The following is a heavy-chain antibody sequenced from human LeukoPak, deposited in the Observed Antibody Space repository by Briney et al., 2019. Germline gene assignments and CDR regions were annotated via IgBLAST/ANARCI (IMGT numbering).Heavy chain of an antibody. CDR1: GFTFSSYS. J-gene: IGHJ4*02. CDR3: TSAPLVGATVW. CDR2: ISSSSSYI. Sequence: GGSLRLSCAASGFTFSSYSMNWVRQAPGKGLEWVSSISSSSSYIYYADSVKGRFTISRDNAKNSLYLQMNSLKTEDTAVYYCTSAPLVGATVWWGQGALVTVSS. V-gene: IGHV3-21*03. D-gene: IGHD1-26*01.